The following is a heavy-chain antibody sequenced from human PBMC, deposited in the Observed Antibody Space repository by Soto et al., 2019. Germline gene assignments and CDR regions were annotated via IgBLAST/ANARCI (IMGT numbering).Heavy chain of an antibody. CDR1: GTSINNGGYY. Sequence: SETLSLTCTVSGTSINNGGYYWSWIRQHPGKGLEWIGYIFYSGRTYYNQSLKSRVIISMDTSKNQFFLKLDSVTAADTAVYYCARVHPGNRIDYWGKGTQVTVPS. J-gene: IGHJ4*02. V-gene: IGHV4-31*03. CDR2: IFYSGRT. CDR3: ARVHPGNRIDY.